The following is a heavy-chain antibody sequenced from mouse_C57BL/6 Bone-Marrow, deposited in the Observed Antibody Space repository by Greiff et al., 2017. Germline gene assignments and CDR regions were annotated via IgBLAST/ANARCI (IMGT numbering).Heavy chain of an antibody. V-gene: IGHV10-1*01. J-gene: IGHJ1*03. D-gene: IGHD2-2*01. Sequence: EAGGGLVQPKGSLKLSCAASGFSFNTYAMNWVRQAPGKGLEWVARIRSKSNNYATYYADSVKDRFTISRDDSESMLYLQMNNLKTEDTAMYYCVRSPMVAYWYFDVWGTGTTVTVSS. CDR2: IRSKSNNYAT. CDR3: VRSPMVAYWYFDV. CDR1: GFSFNTYA.